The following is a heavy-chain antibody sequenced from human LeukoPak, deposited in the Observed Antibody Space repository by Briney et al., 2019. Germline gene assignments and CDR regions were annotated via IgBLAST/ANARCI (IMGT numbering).Heavy chain of an antibody. Sequence: PGGSLRLSCAASGFTFSTYAMSWVRQAPGKGLEWVSYISNSITPKYYADSVKGRFTISRDNAKNSLYLQMNSLRAEDTAVYYCARDGGYSYESDFWGRGTLVTVSS. CDR1: GFTFSTYA. CDR2: ISNSITPK. D-gene: IGHD5-18*01. V-gene: IGHV3-48*01. J-gene: IGHJ4*02. CDR3: ARDGGYSYESDF.